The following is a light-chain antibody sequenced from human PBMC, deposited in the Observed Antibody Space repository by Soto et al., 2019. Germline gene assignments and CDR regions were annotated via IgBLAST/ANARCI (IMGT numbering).Light chain of an antibody. CDR1: QSVSSSY. Sequence: EIVLTQSPGTLSLSPGERATLSCRASQSVSSSYLAWYQQKPGQAPRLLIYGASSRATGIPARLSGSGSGTDFALTIIRLETEDFAVYYCQQYCSSLWTFGQGTKVDIK. CDR2: GAS. V-gene: IGKV3-20*01. CDR3: QQYCSSLWT. J-gene: IGKJ1*01.